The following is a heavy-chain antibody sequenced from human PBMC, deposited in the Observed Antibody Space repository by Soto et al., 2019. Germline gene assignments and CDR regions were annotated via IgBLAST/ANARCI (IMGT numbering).Heavy chain of an antibody. CDR1: GFTFDDYA. CDR2: ISWNSGSI. Sequence: GGSLRLSCAASGFTFDDYAMHWVRQAPGKGLEWVSGISWNSGSIGYADSVKGRFTISRDNAKNSLYLQMNSLRAEDTALYYCAKDIWGSMVYYFDYWGQGTLVTVSS. V-gene: IGHV3-9*01. J-gene: IGHJ4*02. D-gene: IGHD3-16*01. CDR3: AKDIWGSMVYYFDY.